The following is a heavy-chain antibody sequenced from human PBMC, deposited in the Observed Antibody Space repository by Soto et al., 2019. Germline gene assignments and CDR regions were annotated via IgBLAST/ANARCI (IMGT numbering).Heavy chain of an antibody. D-gene: IGHD3-22*01. Sequence: EVQLVESGGGLVKPGGSLRLSCAASGFTFSTYSMNWVRQAPGKGLEWVSSISSSSSYIYYADSVKGRFTISRDNAKNSLYMQMNSLRAEDTSVYYCATEKYYYDTGGYYSWGQGTLVTVSS. CDR2: ISSSSSYI. CDR3: ATEKYYYDTGGYYS. V-gene: IGHV3-21*01. J-gene: IGHJ4*02. CDR1: GFTFSTYS.